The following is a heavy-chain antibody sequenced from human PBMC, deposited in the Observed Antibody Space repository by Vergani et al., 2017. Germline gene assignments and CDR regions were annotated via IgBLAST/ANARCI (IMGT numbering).Heavy chain of an antibody. V-gene: IGHV3-23*01. J-gene: IGHJ4*02. Sequence: EVQLLESGGGLVQPGGSLRLSCAASGFTFSSFAMSWVRQAPGKGLEWVSSIGVSGGGTSYADSVKGRFTFSRDNSKSTLYLQMKSLRAEDTAIYYCARAGRLGSGWPNPIDYWGQGTLVTVSS. CDR1: GFTFSSFA. CDR2: IGVSGGGT. D-gene: IGHD6-19*01. CDR3: ARAGRLGSGWPNPIDY.